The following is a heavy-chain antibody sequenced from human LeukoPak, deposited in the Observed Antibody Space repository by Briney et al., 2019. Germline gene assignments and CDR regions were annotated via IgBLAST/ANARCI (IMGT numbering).Heavy chain of an antibody. J-gene: IGHJ4*02. D-gene: IGHD6-19*01. Sequence: GGSLRLSCAASGFTFSSYAMSWVRQAPGKGLEWVSAISGSGGSTYYADSVKGRFTISRDNSKNTLYLQMNSLRAEDTAVYYCAKTTGSSGWYGYFDYWGQGTLVTVSS. CDR1: GFTFSSYA. CDR3: AKTTGSSGWYGYFDY. V-gene: IGHV3-23*01. CDR2: ISGSGGST.